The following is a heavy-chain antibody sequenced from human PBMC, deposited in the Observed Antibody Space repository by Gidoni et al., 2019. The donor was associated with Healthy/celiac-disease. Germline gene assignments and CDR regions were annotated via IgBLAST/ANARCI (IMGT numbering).Heavy chain of an antibody. J-gene: IGHJ3*02. Sequence: EVQLVESGGGLVQPGRSLRLSCAASGFTFDDYAMHGVRQAPGKGLGWVSGISWNSGSIGYADSVKGRFTISRDNAKNSLYLQMNSLRAEDTALYYCAKEGYKGGNCSGGSCYVSDAFDTWGQGTMVTVSS. V-gene: IGHV3-9*01. CDR2: ISWNSGSI. CDR3: AKEGYKGGNCSGGSCYVSDAFDT. CDR1: GFTFDDYA. D-gene: IGHD2-15*01.